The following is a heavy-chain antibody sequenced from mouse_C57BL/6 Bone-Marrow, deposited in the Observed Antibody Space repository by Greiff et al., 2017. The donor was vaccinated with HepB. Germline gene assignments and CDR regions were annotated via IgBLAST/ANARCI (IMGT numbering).Heavy chain of an antibody. Sequence: QVQLKQSGAELVKPGASVKISCKASGYAFSSYWMNWVKQRPGKGLEWIGQIYPGDGDTNYNGKFKGKATLTADKSSSTAYMQLSSLTSEDSAVYFCARTTVVATEYFDVWGTGTTVTVSS. V-gene: IGHV1-80*01. CDR3: ARTTVVATEYFDV. J-gene: IGHJ1*03. CDR2: IYPGDGDT. D-gene: IGHD1-1*01. CDR1: GYAFSSYW.